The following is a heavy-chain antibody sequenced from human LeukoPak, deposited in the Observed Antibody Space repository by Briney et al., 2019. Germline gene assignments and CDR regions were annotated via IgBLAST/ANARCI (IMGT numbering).Heavy chain of an antibody. CDR2: IKSKTDGGTT. Sequence: GGSLRLSCAASGFTLSNAWMSWVRQAPGKGLEWVGRIKSKTDGGTTDHAAPVKGRFTISRDDSKNTLYQQMTSLKTEDTAVYYCTTESFVVVPAATVHYYYYYMDVWGKGTTVTVSS. J-gene: IGHJ6*03. CDR3: TTESFVVVPAATVHYYYYYMDV. V-gene: IGHV3-15*01. D-gene: IGHD2-2*01. CDR1: GFTLSNAW.